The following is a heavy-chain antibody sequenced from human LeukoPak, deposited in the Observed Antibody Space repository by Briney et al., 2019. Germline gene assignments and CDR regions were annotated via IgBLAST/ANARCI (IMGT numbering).Heavy chain of an antibody. V-gene: IGHV4-39*01. CDR3: ARHDVIFRVGAGPFGY. J-gene: IGHJ4*02. Sequence: PSETLSLTCTVSGGSISSSSYYWGWIRQPPGKGLEWIGSIYYSGSTYYNPSLKSRVTISVDTSKNQFSLKLSSVTAADTAVYYCARHDVIFRVGAGPFGYWGQGTLVTVSS. D-gene: IGHD1-26*01. CDR2: IYYSGST. CDR1: GGSISSSSYY.